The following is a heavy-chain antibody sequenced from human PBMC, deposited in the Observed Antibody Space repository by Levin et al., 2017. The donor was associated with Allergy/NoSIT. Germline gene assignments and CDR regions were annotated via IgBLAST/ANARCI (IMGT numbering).Heavy chain of an antibody. J-gene: IGHJ6*03. D-gene: IGHD3-10*01. Sequence: SQTLSLTCTVSGGSISSSSYYWGWIRQPPGKGLEWIGSIYYSVSTYYNPSLKSRVTLSVDTSKNQFSLKLSSVTAADTAVYYCAVRGVMLGMDVWGKGTTVTVSS. CDR1: GGSISSSSYY. CDR3: AVRGVMLGMDV. CDR2: IYYSVST. V-gene: IGHV4-39*01.